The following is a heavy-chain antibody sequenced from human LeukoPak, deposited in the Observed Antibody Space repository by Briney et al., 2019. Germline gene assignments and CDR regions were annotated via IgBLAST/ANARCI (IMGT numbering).Heavy chain of an antibody. V-gene: IGHV3-74*01. D-gene: IGHD3-22*01. CDR3: ARERASSGYFDY. CDR1: GFTFTSYW. J-gene: IGHJ4*02. Sequence: GGSLRLSCAASGFTFTSYWMHWVRQAPGEGLVWVSRITPDGTETTYADSVKGRFTISRDNAKNSLYLQMNSLRAEDTAVYYCARERASSGYFDYWGQGTLVTVSS. CDR2: ITPDGTET.